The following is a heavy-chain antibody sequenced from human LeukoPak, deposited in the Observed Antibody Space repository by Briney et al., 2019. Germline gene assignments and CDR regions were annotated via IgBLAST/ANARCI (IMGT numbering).Heavy chain of an antibody. CDR3: ARGARGAVAAFDY. Sequence: GGSLRLSCAASGFTFSSYWMSWVRQAPGKGLEWVANIKQDGSEKYYVDSVKGRFTISRDNAKNSLYLQMNSLRAEDTAVYYCARGARGAVAAFDYWGQGSLVTVSS. J-gene: IGHJ4*02. D-gene: IGHD6-19*01. CDR2: IKQDGSEK. CDR1: GFTFSSYW. V-gene: IGHV3-7*01.